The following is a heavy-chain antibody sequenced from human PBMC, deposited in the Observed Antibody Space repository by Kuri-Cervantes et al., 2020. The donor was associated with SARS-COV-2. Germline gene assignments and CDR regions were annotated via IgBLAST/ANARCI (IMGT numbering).Heavy chain of an antibody. J-gene: IGHJ4*02. D-gene: IGHD3-3*01. CDR1: GGSTSSQSYY. Sequence: SETLSLTCTVSGGSTSSQSYYWGWIRQPPGKGLEWIGSVYYSGTTYYNPSLKSRVTISLDTSKNQLSLNLNSVTAADTAVYYCARHRGNHVRFLEWLSPYFDYWGQGTLVTVSS. V-gene: IGHV4-39*01. CDR3: ARHRGNHVRFLEWLSPYFDY. CDR2: VYYSGTT.